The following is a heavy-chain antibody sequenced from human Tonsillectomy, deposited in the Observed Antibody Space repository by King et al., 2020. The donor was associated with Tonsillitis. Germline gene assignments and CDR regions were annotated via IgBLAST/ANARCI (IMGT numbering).Heavy chain of an antibody. V-gene: IGHV5-51*01. CDR2: IFPGDSET. CDR3: ARQLNVATVTLRDY. Sequence: VQLVESGAEVKKPGESLKISCKGSGYSFSRYWIGWVRQRPGKGLEWMGLIFPGDSETRNSPSFQGQVTISADKSISTAYLQWSSLKASDTAIYYCARQLNVATVTLRDYWGQGTLVTVSS. D-gene: IGHD4-17*01. CDR1: GYSFSRYW. J-gene: IGHJ4*02.